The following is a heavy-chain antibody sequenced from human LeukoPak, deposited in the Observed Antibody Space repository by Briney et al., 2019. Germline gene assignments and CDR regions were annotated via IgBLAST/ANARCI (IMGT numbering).Heavy chain of an antibody. D-gene: IGHD2-2*01. J-gene: IGHJ3*02. V-gene: IGHV1-18*01. CDR3: AREISQNQLLSPPDAFDI. CDR1: GYTFTSYG. Sequence: GASVKVSCKASGYTFTSYGISWVRQAPGQGLEWMGWISAYNGNTNYAQKLQGRVTMTTDTSTSTAYMELRSLRSDDTAVYYCAREISQNQLLSPPDAFDIWGQGTMVTVSS. CDR2: ISAYNGNT.